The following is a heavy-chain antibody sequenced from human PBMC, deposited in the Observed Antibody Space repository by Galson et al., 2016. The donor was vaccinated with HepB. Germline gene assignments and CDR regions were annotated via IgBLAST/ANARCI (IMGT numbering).Heavy chain of an antibody. CDR1: GFTFSTYA. V-gene: IGHV3-21*01. D-gene: IGHD5-24*01. CDR2: ISSSSRYI. CDR3: ARGGPLEMSTILGFDY. J-gene: IGHJ4*02. Sequence: SLRLSCAASGFTFSTYAMNWVRQAPGRGLEWVSSISSSSRYIYNADSVKGRFTSSRDNPKNSLFLQMNSLRAEDTAVYYCARGGPLEMSTILGFDYWGQGTLVTVSS.